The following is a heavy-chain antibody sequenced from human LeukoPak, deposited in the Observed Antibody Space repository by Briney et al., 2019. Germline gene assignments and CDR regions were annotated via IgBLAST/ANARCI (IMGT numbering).Heavy chain of an antibody. Sequence: ASVKVSCKVSGYTFTSYVMHWVRQAPGQRLEWMGWINAGNGNTKYSQKFQGRVTITRDTSASTVYMELSSLRAEDTAVFYCAKAWYSGSYSDFDYWGQGTLVTVSS. CDR3: AKAWYSGSYSDFDY. CDR1: GYTFTSYV. J-gene: IGHJ4*02. V-gene: IGHV1-3*01. CDR2: INAGNGNT. D-gene: IGHD1-26*01.